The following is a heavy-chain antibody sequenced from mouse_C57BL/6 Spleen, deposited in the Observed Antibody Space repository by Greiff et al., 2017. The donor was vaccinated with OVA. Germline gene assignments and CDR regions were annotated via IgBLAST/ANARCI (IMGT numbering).Heavy chain of an antibody. CDR3: ARAPIYYGNYGGYFDY. CDR1: GYAFTNYL. D-gene: IGHD2-1*01. J-gene: IGHJ2*01. V-gene: IGHV1-54*01. Sequence: QVQLQQSGAELVRPGTSVKVSCKASGYAFTNYLIEWVKQRPGQGLEWIGVINPGSGGTNYNEKFKGKATLTADKSSSTAYMQLSSLTSEDSAVYFCARAPIYYGNYGGYFDYWGQGTTLTVSS. CDR2: INPGSGGT.